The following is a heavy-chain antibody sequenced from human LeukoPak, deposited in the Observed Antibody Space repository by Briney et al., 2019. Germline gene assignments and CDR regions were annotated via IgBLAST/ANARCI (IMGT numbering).Heavy chain of an antibody. CDR2: IYYSGST. Sequence: SETLSLTCTVSGGSISSYYWSWIRQPPGKGLEWIGYIYYSGSTNYNPSLKSRVTISVDTSKNQFSLKLSSVTAADTAVYYCARLGDGDNSRYFDYSGQGTLVTVSS. J-gene: IGHJ4*02. CDR1: GGSISSYY. CDR3: ARLGDGDNSRYFDY. V-gene: IGHV4-59*08. D-gene: IGHD5-24*01.